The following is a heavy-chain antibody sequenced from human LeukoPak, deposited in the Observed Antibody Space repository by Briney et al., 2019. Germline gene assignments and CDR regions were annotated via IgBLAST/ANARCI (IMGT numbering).Heavy chain of an antibody. Sequence: ASVKVSCKASGYTFTSYDINWVRQATGQGLEWMGWINPNSGGTNYAQKFQGWVTMTRDTSISTAYMELSRLRSDDTAVYYCAREKIVATSSYYYGMDVWGQGTTVTVSS. CDR2: INPNSGGT. D-gene: IGHD5-12*01. CDR3: AREKIVATSSYYYGMDV. J-gene: IGHJ6*02. V-gene: IGHV1-2*04. CDR1: GYTFTSYD.